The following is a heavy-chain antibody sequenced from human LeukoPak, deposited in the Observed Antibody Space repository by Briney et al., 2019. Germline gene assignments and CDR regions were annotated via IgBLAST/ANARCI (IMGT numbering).Heavy chain of an antibody. D-gene: IGHD6-13*01. CDR3: ARLGAAPGPPHYFYYGVDV. Sequence: SETLSLTCSVSGGSISSRSYYWGWVRQPPGKGLEWIGSTYYTGSTYYNPSLRSRVSISGDTSKNQVSLKVNSVTAADTAVYYCARLGAAPGPPHYFYYGVDVWGQGTTVTVS. CDR1: GGSISSRSYY. J-gene: IGHJ6*02. V-gene: IGHV4-39*01. CDR2: TYYTGST.